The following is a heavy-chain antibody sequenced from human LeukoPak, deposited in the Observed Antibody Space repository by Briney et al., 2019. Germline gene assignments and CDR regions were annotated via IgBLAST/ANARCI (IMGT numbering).Heavy chain of an antibody. D-gene: IGHD6-13*01. CDR2: INLNGGRS. Sequence: TGGSLSLSCAASGFTFDDHGMSWVRQAPGKGLEWVSGINLNGGRSAYADSVKGRFTISRDNAKNSLYLQMNSLRAEDTALYYCARDLTIAAAGIFDDWGQASLVTVSS. J-gene: IGHJ5*02. CDR3: ARDLTIAAAGIFDD. CDR1: GFTFDDHG. V-gene: IGHV3-20*04.